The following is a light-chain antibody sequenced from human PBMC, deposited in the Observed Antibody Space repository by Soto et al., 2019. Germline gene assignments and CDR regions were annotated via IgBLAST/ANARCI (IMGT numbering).Light chain of an antibody. CDR1: QSISSY. V-gene: IGKV1-39*01. J-gene: IGKJ5*01. CDR3: QQSYSTPLT. CDR2: AAS. Sequence: DIQMTQSPSSLSASVGDRVTITCRASQSISSYLNWYQQKPGKAPNLLIYAASSLHSGVPSRFSGSGSGTDFTLTISSLHPEDFATYYCQQSYSTPLTFGQGTRLEIK.